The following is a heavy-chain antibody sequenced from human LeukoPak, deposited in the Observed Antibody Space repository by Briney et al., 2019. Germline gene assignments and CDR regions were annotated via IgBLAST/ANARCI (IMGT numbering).Heavy chain of an antibody. CDR1: GGSISSYY. Sequence: SETLSLTCTVSGGSISSYYWSWIRQPPGKGLEWIGYIYYSGSTNYNPSLKSRVTISVDTSKNQFSLKLSSVTAADTAVYYCARRGTHSSGWYSDYYYGMDVWGQGTTVTVSS. V-gene: IGHV4-59*08. D-gene: IGHD6-19*01. CDR2: IYYSGST. J-gene: IGHJ6*02. CDR3: ARRGTHSSGWYSDYYYGMDV.